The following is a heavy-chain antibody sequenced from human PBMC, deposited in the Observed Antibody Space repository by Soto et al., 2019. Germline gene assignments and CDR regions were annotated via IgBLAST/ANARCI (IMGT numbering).Heavy chain of an antibody. J-gene: IGHJ4*02. V-gene: IGHV1-18*04. Sequence: QVQLVQSGPEVKKAGASVKVSCKASGYSFHNFGIIWVRQAPGQGLEWMGWISGQIAKTNYAQKFQGKVTMTTDTSTSTAYMELNTLTSDDTAMYYCARGPPSGSFSLTPRYWGQGTLVTVSS. CDR2: ISGQIAKT. CDR1: GYSFHNFG. CDR3: ARGPPSGSFSLTPRY. D-gene: IGHD1-26*01.